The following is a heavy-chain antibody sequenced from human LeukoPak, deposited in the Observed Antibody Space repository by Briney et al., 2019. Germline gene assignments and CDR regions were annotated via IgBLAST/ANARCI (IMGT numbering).Heavy chain of an antibody. J-gene: IGHJ3*02. CDR2: IIPIFGTA. CDR1: GGTFNNYA. CDR3: ARGGALGYCSGGSCYSGVEAFDI. V-gene: IGHV1-69*06. Sequence: SVTVSCKASGGTFNNYAISWVGQAPGQGVEWMGGIIPIFGTANYAQKFQGRVTITADKSTTTAYMELSSLRSEDTAVYYCARGGALGYCSGGSCYSGVEAFDIWGQGTMVTVSS. D-gene: IGHD2-15*01.